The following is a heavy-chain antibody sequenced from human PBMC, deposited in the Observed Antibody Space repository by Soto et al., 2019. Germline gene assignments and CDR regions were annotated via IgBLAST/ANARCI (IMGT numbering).Heavy chain of an antibody. CDR1: GSSFSGFD. D-gene: IGHD3-16*01. CDR2: IYATGTT. J-gene: IGHJ5*02. CDR3: VRDASNCLCYWFDP. Sequence: GTLSLTCTASGSSFSGFDLNWIRKSAGKGLEWIGRIYATGTTDYNPSLKSRRMMSVDTSKKQLSLKLRYVTAADTAVDYCVRDASNCLCYWFDPWGQGISVTVSS. V-gene: IGHV4-4*07.